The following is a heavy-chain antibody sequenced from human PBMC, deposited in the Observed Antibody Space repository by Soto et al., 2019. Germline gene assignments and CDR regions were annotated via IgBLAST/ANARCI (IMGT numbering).Heavy chain of an antibody. Sequence: QVQLQESGPGLVKPSETLSLSCTVSGGSINSYYWSWIRQSPGKRMEWIGYVHHSWGSSYNPSLQSRVAMSPATSKSQFSRKVTSVTATDSAVYYCARQGFGPLHGLVDVWGPGTTVTVSS. CDR3: ARQGFGPLHGLVDV. CDR2: VHHSWGS. D-gene: IGHD3-10*01. J-gene: IGHJ6*02. V-gene: IGHV4-59*08. CDR1: GGSINSYY.